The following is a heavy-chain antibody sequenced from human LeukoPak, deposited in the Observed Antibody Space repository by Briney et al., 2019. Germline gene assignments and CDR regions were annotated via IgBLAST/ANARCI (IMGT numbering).Heavy chain of an antibody. CDR1: GHRVGREC. J-gene: IGHJ4*02. CDR3: ARDQSLSLAYAPQSSSAPLDY. V-gene: IGHV1-18*01. CDR2: ISAYNGNT. Sequence: GGSDEGECKISGHRVGRECISWGPQAPEKGIEWMGWISAYNGNTNYAQKLQGRVTMTTDTSTSTAYMELRSLRSDDTAVYYCARDQSLSLAYAPQSSSAPLDYWGQGTLVTVSS. D-gene: IGHD6-19*01.